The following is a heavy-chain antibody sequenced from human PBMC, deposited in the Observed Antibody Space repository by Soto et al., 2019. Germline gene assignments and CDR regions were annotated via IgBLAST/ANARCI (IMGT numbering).Heavy chain of an antibody. Sequence: ASVKVSCKASGYTFSSYGISWVRQAPGQGLEWMGWISAYNGDTKYAQNFQGRVTLATDSSTSTAYMELTSLRSDDTAIYYCARDRPLMSSRSWFDPWGPGTQVTVSS. CDR2: ISAYNGDT. J-gene: IGHJ5*02. CDR3: ARDRPLMSSRSWFDP. D-gene: IGHD3-10*02. CDR1: GYTFSSYG. V-gene: IGHV1-18*04.